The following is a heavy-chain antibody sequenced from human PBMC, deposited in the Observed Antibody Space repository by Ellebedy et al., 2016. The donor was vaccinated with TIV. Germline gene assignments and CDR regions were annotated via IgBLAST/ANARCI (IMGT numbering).Heavy chain of an antibody. D-gene: IGHD4-17*01. CDR3: AGYYGAYFDY. CDR1: GGSISSYY. Sequence: SETLSLTCTVSGGSISSYYWSWIRQPPGKGLEWIGYIYYSGSTNYNPSLKSRVTISVDTSKNQFSLKLSSVTAADTAVYYCAGYYGAYFDYWGQGTLVTVSS. V-gene: IGHV4-59*08. J-gene: IGHJ4*02. CDR2: IYYSGST.